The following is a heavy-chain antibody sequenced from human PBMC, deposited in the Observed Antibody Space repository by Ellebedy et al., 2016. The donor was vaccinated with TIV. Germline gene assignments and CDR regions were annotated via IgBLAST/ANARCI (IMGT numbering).Heavy chain of an antibody. D-gene: IGHD2-2*03. CDR2: ISYDGRNK. CDR1: GFIFSSYA. J-gene: IGHJ4*02. V-gene: IGHV3-30*04. Sequence: GESLKISCAASGFIFSSYALHWVRQAPGKGLEWVAVISYDGRNKYDADSAKGRFTISRDNTKNTLYLQMNSLRAEDTGVYYCARRSSGYCVGVKCTTDFDYWGQGTLVTVSS. CDR3: ARRSSGYCVGVKCTTDFDY.